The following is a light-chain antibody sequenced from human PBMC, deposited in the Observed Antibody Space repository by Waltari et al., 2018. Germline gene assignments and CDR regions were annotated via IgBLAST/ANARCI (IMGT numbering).Light chain of an antibody. V-gene: IGKV3-20*01. J-gene: IGKJ1*01. CDR1: QSFTRY. CDR2: DAS. CDR3: QHYVRLPVT. Sequence: GERATRSCMASQSFTRYLAWYQHKPGQAPRLLIYDASTRAAGIADRFSGSGFGTDFTLTISRLEPEDSAVYYCQHYVRLPVTFGQGTKVEIK.